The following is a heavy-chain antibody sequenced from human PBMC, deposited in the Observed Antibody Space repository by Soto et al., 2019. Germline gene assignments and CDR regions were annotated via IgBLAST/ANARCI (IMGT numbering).Heavy chain of an antibody. CDR1: NYTFTYYG. D-gene: IGHD2-2*01. CDR3: ARDYCSSPKCSRYHYFDF. J-gene: IGHJ4*02. V-gene: IGHV1-18*04. CDR2: ISAYSGYT. Sequence: QVHLEQSGVEVKKPGASVKVSCKASNYTFTYYGISWVRQAPGQGLEWMGWISAYSGYTNYAQNLQGRVFMTTDTSTNTAYLELRSLRSDDTAMYYCARDYCSSPKCSRYHYFDFWRQGTLITVSS.